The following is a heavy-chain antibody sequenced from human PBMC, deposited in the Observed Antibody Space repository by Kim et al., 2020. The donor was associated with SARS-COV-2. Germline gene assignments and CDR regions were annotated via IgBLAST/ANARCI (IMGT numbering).Heavy chain of an antibody. D-gene: IGHD6-13*01. Sequence: YSQKFQGRVTITRDTSASTAYMELSSLRSEDTAVYYCAREGIAAAGTGDYWGQGTLVTVSS. J-gene: IGHJ4*02. CDR3: AREGIAAAGTGDY. V-gene: IGHV1-3*01.